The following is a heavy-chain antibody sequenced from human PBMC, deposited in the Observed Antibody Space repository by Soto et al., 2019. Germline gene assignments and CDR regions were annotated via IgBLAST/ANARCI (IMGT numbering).Heavy chain of an antibody. Sequence: GGSLRLSCAASGFTFDDYAMHWVRQAPGKGLEWVSGISWNSGSIGYADSVKGRFTISRDNAKNSLYLQMNSLRAEDKALYYCAKYIGPRRGYSGYDYMAYYYYGMDVWGQGTSVNVSS. J-gene: IGHJ6*02. CDR2: ISWNSGSI. V-gene: IGHV3-9*01. D-gene: IGHD5-12*01. CDR3: AKYIGPRRGYSGYDYMAYYYYGMDV. CDR1: GFTFDDYA.